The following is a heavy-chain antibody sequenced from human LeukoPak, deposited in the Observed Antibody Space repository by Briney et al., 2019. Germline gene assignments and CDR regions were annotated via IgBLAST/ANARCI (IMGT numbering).Heavy chain of an antibody. Sequence: ASVKVSCKASGYTFTSYGISWVRQAPGQGLEWMGWISAYNGNTNYAQKLQGRVTMTTDTSTSTAYMELRSLRSDDTAVYYCARSRRSWLFFDAFDIWGQATMVTVSS. CDR2: ISAYNGNT. J-gene: IGHJ3*02. D-gene: IGHD6-13*01. CDR1: GYTFTSYG. CDR3: ARSRRSWLFFDAFDI. V-gene: IGHV1-18*01.